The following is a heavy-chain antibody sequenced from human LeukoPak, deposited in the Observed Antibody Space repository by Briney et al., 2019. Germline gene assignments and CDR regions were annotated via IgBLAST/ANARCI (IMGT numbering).Heavy chain of an antibody. D-gene: IGHD3-10*01. Sequence: ASVKVSFKASGYIFTGYYLHWVRQAPGQGLEWMGWIHPDSGGTKYAQKFQGRVTMTRDTSISTAYMELSRLTSDDTAVYYCARDPSGSWFDPWGQGTLVTVSS. CDR1: GYIFTGYY. CDR2: IHPDSGGT. V-gene: IGHV1-2*02. CDR3: ARDPSGSWFDP. J-gene: IGHJ5*02.